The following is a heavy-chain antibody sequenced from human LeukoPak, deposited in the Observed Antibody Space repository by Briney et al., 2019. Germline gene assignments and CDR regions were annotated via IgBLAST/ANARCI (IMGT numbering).Heavy chain of an antibody. CDR1: GYSISSGYY. V-gene: IGHV4-61*02. J-gene: IGHJ4*02. D-gene: IGHD2-15*01. CDR3: ARDLKYCSGGSCYSGHFDY. Sequence: SETLSLTCTVSGYSISSGYYWGWIRQPAGKGLEWIGRIYTSGSTNYNPSLKSRVTISVDTSKNQFSLKLSSVTAADTAVYYCARDLKYCSGGSCYSGHFDYWGRGTLVTVSS. CDR2: IYTSGST.